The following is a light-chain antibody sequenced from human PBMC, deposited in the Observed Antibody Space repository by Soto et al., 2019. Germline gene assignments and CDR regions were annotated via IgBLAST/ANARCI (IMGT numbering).Light chain of an antibody. Sequence: QSALTQPPSASGSPGQSVTISCTGTSSDVGAYSHVCWYQQHPGKVPKLIIYEVTERPSGVPDRFSGSKSGNTASLTVSGLQAEDEADYYCSSFAGNYWVFGGGTKLT. CDR3: SSFAGNYWV. CDR2: EVT. J-gene: IGLJ3*02. CDR1: SSDVGAYSH. V-gene: IGLV2-8*01.